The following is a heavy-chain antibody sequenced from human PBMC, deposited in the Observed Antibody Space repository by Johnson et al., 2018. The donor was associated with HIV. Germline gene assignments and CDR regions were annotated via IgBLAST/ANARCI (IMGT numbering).Heavy chain of an antibody. Sequence: VQLVESGGGLVKPGGSLRLSCAASGFTFSNAWMSWVRQAPGKGLEWVGRTRNKANSYTTEYAASVKGRFTISRDDSKNSLYLQMNSLKTEETAVYYCARGGGYGGYDRGGRAFDIWGQGTMVTVSS. CDR3: ARGGGYGGYDRGGRAFDI. D-gene: IGHD5-12*01. CDR1: GFTFSNAW. CDR2: TRNKANSYTT. J-gene: IGHJ3*02. V-gene: IGHV3-72*01.